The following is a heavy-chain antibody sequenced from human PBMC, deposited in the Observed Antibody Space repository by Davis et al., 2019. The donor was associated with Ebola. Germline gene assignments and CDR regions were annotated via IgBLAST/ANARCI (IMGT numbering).Heavy chain of an antibody. CDR1: SGSISSYY. V-gene: IGHV4-34*01. CDR3: ARAWGSYRTYYYYYYGMDV. CDR2: INHSGST. Sequence: SETLSLTCTVPSGSISSYYWSWIRQPPGKGLEWIGEINHSGSTNYKPSLKSRVTISVDTSKNKFSLKLSSVTAADTAVYYCARAWGSYRTYYYYYYGMDVWGQGTTVTVSS. D-gene: IGHD3-16*02. J-gene: IGHJ6*02.